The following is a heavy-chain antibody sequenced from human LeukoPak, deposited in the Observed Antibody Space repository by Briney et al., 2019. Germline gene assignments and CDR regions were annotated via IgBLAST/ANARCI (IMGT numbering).Heavy chain of an antibody. Sequence: ASVKVSCKVSGYTLTELSMHWVRQAPGKGLEWMGGFDPEDGETIYAQKFQGRVTMTEDTSTDTAYMELSRLRSDDTAVYYCAREVGDTAMGTYYYYGMDVWGQGTTVTVSS. CDR3: AREVGDTAMGTYYYYGMDV. CDR1: GYTLTELS. D-gene: IGHD5-18*01. CDR2: FDPEDGET. V-gene: IGHV1-24*01. J-gene: IGHJ6*02.